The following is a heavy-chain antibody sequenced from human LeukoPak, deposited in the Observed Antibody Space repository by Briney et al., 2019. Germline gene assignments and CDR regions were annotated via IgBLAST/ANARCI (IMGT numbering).Heavy chain of an antibody. CDR2: IKSEIDGGAT. CDR3: TTGGSVIVAGTRAFDI. D-gene: IGHD5-12*01. V-gene: IGHV3-15*07. J-gene: IGHJ3*02. CDR1: GFTFSNTW. Sequence: PGGSLRLSCAASGFTFSNTWMNWVRQAPGKGLGWVGRIKSEIDGGATDYAAPVQGRFTISRDDSQATLYLQMNSLKTEDTAVYYCTTGGSVIVAGTRAFDIWGQGTMVTVSS.